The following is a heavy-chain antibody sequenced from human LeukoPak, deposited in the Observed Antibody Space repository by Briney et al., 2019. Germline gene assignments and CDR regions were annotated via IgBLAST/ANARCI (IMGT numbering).Heavy chain of an antibody. D-gene: IGHD6-13*01. CDR1: GDSISTSNYY. Sequence: PSETLSLTCTVSGDSISTSNYYWGWIRQPPGKGLEWIGNIFYSGSTYYNPSLKSRVTISVDTSKNQFSLKLSSVTAADTAVYYCAGCPRPQLGWFDPWGQGTLVTVSS. V-gene: IGHV4-39*07. CDR2: IFYSGST. CDR3: AGCPRPQLGWFDP. J-gene: IGHJ5*02.